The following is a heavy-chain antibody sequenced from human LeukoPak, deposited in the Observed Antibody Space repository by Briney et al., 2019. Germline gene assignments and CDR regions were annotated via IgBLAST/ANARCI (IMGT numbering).Heavy chain of an antibody. CDR1: GGSISSSNW. V-gene: IGHV4-4*02. CDR3: ARAEEYGSGTLGC. J-gene: IGHJ4*02. CDR2: IYHSGST. D-gene: IGHD3-10*01. Sequence: PSETLSLTCAVSGGSISSSNWWSWVRQPPGKGLEWIGEIYHSGSTNFNPSLKSRVTISVDKSKNQFSLKLSSVTAADTAVYYCARAEEYGSGTLGCWGQGTLVTVSS.